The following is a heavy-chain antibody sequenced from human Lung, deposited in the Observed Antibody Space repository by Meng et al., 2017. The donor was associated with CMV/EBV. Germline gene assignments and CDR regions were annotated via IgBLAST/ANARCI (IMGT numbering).Heavy chain of an antibody. J-gene: IGHJ4*02. CDR3: ARIAEGYCSSTSCYTRDYFDY. V-gene: IGHV2-26*01. CDR1: GFSLSNARMG. CDR2: IFSNDEK. Sequence: SGPTLVKPTETLTLTCTVPGFSLSNARMGVSWIRQPPGKALEWLAHIFSNDEKSYSTSLKSRLTISKDTSKSQVVLTMTNMDPVDTATYYCARIAEGYCSSTSCYTRDYFDYWGQGTXVTVYS. D-gene: IGHD2-2*02.